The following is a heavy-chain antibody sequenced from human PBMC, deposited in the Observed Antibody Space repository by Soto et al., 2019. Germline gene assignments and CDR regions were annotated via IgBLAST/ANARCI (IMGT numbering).Heavy chain of an antibody. CDR3: AREWMNGNSGWFDY. CDR2: ISAYNGNT. J-gene: IGHJ4*02. Sequence: ASVKFSCKASGYTFTSYGISWVRQAPGQGLEWMGWISAYNGNTNYAQKLQGRVTMTTDTSTSTAYMELRSLRSDDTAVYYCAREWMNGNSGWFDYWGQGTLVTVSS. V-gene: IGHV1-18*04. CDR1: GYTFTSYG. D-gene: IGHD6-25*01.